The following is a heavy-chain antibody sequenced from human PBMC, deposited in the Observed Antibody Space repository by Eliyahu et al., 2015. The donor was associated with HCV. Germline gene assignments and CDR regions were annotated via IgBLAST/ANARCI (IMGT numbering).Heavy chain of an antibody. J-gene: IGHJ6*03. D-gene: IGHD4-17*01. V-gene: IGHV3-7*01. CDR1: GFTFSSXW. CDR3: ARDAEAPMETTVTWYYYYYMDV. Sequence: EVQLVESGGGLVQPGGSLRLSCAASGFTFSSXWMSWVRQAPGKGLEWVANIKQDGSEKYYVDSVKGRFTISRDNAKNSLYLQMNSLRAEDTAVYYCARDAEAPMETTVTWYYYYYMDVWGKGTTVTVSS. CDR2: IKQDGSEK.